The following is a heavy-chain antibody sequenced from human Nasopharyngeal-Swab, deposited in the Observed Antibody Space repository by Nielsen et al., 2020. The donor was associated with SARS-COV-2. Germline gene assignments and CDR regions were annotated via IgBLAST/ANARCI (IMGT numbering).Heavy chain of an antibody. D-gene: IGHD2/OR15-2a*01. Sequence: GGSLRLSCVASGYSFRTYGMSWVRQAPGKGLEWVAAISGSGDISGSGGSTYYADSVKGRFTIYRDNSKNTLSLQMNGLGAEDTAVYYCATDLRGPYFFWCQGTLVTVSS. CDR3: ATDLRGPYFF. CDR1: GYSFRTYG. J-gene: IGHJ4*02. CDR2: ISGSGDISGSGGST. V-gene: IGHV3-23*01.